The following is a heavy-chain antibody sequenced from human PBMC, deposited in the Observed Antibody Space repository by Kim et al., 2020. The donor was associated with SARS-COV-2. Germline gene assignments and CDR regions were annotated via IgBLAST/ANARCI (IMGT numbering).Heavy chain of an antibody. CDR2: IYSGGST. D-gene: IGHD3-22*01. Sequence: GGSLRLSCAASGFTVSSNYMSWVRQAPGKGLEWVSVIYSGGSTYYADSVKGRFTISRHNSKNTLYLQMNSLRAEDTAVYYCARVLRHYDSSGYYQLEYYFDYWGQGTLVTVSS. CDR3: ARVLRHYDSSGYYQLEYYFDY. J-gene: IGHJ4*02. V-gene: IGHV3-53*04. CDR1: GFTVSSNY.